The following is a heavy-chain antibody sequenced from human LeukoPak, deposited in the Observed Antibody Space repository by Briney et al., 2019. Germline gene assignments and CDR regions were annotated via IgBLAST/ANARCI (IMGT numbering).Heavy chain of an antibody. CDR3: ARTKTYYYDSSGEFDY. CDR1: GGSFSGYY. J-gene: IGHJ4*02. D-gene: IGHD3-22*01. CDR2: INHSGST. Sequence: KPSETLSLTCAVYGGSFSGYYWSWIRQPPGKGLEWIGEINHSGSTNYNPSLKSRVTISVDTSKNQFSLKLSSVTAADTAVYYCARTKTYYYDSSGEFDYWGQGTLVTVSS. V-gene: IGHV4-34*01.